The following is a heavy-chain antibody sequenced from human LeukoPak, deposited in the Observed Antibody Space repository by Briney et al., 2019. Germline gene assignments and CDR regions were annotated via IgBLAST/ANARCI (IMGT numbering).Heavy chain of an antibody. CDR1: GGSFSGYY. CDR2: INHSGST. V-gene: IGHV4-34*01. D-gene: IGHD3-3*01. J-gene: IGHJ6*03. CDR3: ARGYYYDFWSGFPIYYYYYYMDV. Sequence: PSETLSLTCAVYGGSFSGYYWSWIRQPPGKGLEWIGEINHSGSTNYNPSLKSRVTISVDTSKNQFSLKLSSVSASDTAVYYRARGYYYDFWSGFPIYYYYYYMDVWGKGTTVTVSS.